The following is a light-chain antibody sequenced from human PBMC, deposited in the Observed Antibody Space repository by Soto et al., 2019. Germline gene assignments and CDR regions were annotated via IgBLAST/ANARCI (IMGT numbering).Light chain of an antibody. J-gene: IGKJ1*01. CDR1: QSVSSTY. CDR2: GAS. Sequence: EIVLTQSPGTLSLSPGERATLSCRASQSVSSTYVAWYQQKPGQATRLLIYGASNRATGIPDRFSGSGSGTDFTLTISRLEPEDFAVYYCQQYGGSRWTFGQGTRVDI. CDR3: QQYGGSRWT. V-gene: IGKV3-20*01.